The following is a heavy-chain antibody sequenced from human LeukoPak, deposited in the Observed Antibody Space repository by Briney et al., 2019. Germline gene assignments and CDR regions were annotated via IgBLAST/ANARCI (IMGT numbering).Heavy chain of an antibody. CDR2: MSHDGSNK. V-gene: IGHV3-30*03. Sequence: GGSLRLSCAASGFTFSSYGMHWVRQAPGKGLEWVAVMSHDGSNKYYADSVKGRFTISRDNSKNTLYLQMNSLRAEDTAVYYCARGQSMDYYYYGMDVWGQGTTVTVSS. CDR3: ARGQSMDYYYYGMDV. J-gene: IGHJ6*02. D-gene: IGHD6-6*01. CDR1: GFTFSSYG.